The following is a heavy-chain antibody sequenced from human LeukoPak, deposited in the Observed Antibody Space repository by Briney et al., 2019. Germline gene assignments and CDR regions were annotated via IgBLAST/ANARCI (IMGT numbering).Heavy chain of an antibody. D-gene: IGHD2-21*02. J-gene: IGHJ4*02. CDR2: ISGSGGST. CDR3: AKDLERHIVVVTASAVHY. CDR1: GFTVSSNY. Sequence: AGGSLRLSCAASGFTVSSNYMTWVRQAQGKGLEWVSAISGSGGSTYYADSVKGRFTISRDNSKNTLYLQMNSLGAEDTAVYYCAKDLERHIVVVTASAVHYWGQGTLVTVSS. V-gene: IGHV3-23*01.